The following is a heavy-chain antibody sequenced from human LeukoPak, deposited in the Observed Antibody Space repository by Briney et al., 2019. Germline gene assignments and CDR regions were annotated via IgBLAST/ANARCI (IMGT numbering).Heavy chain of an antibody. CDR1: GGSINTYF. D-gene: IGHD2-21*02. CDR2: RHHSGST. J-gene: IGHJ4*02. V-gene: IGHV4-59*01. Sequence: PSETLSLTCTVSGGSINTYFWSWIRQTPGKGLKWLGYRHHSGSTDYNPSLKSRVTTSLVPSKSQFSLRLTSLTSADTAVYFCARGLPVTASFYFDYWGQGTLVTVSS. CDR3: ARGLPVTASFYFDY.